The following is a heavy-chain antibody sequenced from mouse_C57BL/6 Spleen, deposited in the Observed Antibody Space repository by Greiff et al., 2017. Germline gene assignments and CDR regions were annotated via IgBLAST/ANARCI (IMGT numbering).Heavy chain of an antibody. D-gene: IGHD2-2*01. CDR3: ARGTTMVTPFAY. Sequence: QVQLQQSGAELVKPGASVKISCKASGYAFSSYWMNWVKQRPGKGLEWIGQIYPGDGDTNYNGKFKGKATLTGDKSSSTAYMQSSSLTSEDSAVYFCARGTTMVTPFAYWGQGTLVTVSA. J-gene: IGHJ3*01. CDR1: GYAFSSYW. CDR2: IYPGDGDT. V-gene: IGHV1-80*01.